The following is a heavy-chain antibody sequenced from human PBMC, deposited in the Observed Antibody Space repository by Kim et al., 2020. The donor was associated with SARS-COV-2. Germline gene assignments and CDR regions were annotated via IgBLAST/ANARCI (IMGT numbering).Heavy chain of an antibody. CDR3: VTFRSGWSYYYYYGMDV. D-gene: IGHD6-19*01. Sequence: VKGRFTISRDNSKNTLYLQMSSLRAEDTAVYYCVTFRSGWSYYYYYGMDVWGQGTTVTVSS. V-gene: IGHV3-64D*09. J-gene: IGHJ6*02.